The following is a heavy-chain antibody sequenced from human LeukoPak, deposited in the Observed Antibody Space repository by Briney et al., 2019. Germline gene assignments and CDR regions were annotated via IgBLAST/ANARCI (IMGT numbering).Heavy chain of an antibody. CDR3: TTSPYGDYHDY. CDR2: IKSKTDGGTT. Sequence: GGSLRLSCAASGFTFSSYAMSWVRQAPGKGLEWVGRIKSKTDGGTTDYAAPVKGRFTISRDDSKNTLYLQMNSLKTEDTAVYYCTTSPYGDYHDYWGQGTLVTVSS. D-gene: IGHD4-17*01. V-gene: IGHV3-15*01. CDR1: GFTFSSYA. J-gene: IGHJ4*02.